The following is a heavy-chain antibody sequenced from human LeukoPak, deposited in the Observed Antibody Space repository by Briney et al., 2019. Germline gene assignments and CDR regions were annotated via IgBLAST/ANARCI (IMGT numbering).Heavy chain of an antibody. CDR1: GYTFTGYY. D-gene: IGHD5-24*01. Sequence: ASVKVSCKASGYTFTGYYMHWVRQAPGQGLEWMGWINPNSGGTNYAQKFQGRVTMTRDTSISTDYLELSSLRSEDTAVYYCARDNSVRDEAWWFSPWGQGTLVTVSS. V-gene: IGHV1-2*02. CDR2: INPNSGGT. J-gene: IGHJ5*02. CDR3: ARDNSVRDEAWWFSP.